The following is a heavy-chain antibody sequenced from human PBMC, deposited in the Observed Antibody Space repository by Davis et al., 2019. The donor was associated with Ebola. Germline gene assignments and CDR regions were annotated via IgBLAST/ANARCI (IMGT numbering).Heavy chain of an antibody. CDR1: GGSISSSSYY. CDR2: IYYSGST. D-gene: IGHD3-22*01. CDR3: ARRPPITMIVVANDAFDI. V-gene: IGHV4-39*01. J-gene: IGHJ3*02. Sequence: SETLSLTCTVPGGSISSSSYYWGRIRQPPGKGLVWLGSIYYSGSTYYNPSLKIRVTISVDTSKNQFSLKLSSVTAADTAVYYCARRPPITMIVVANDAFDIWGQGTMVTVSS.